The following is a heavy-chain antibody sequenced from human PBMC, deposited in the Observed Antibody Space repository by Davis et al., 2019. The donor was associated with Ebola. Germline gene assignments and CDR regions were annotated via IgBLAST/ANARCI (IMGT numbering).Heavy chain of an antibody. J-gene: IGHJ5*02. Sequence: GESLKISCAASGFTFSSYAMHWVRQAPGKGLEWVAVISYDGSNKYYADSVKGRFTISRDNSKNTLYLQMNSLRAEDTAVYYCARDPHYYGSGSYYTFNWFDPWGQGTLVTVSS. D-gene: IGHD3-10*01. CDR2: ISYDGSNK. V-gene: IGHV3-30-3*01. CDR1: GFTFSSYA. CDR3: ARDPHYYGSGSYYTFNWFDP.